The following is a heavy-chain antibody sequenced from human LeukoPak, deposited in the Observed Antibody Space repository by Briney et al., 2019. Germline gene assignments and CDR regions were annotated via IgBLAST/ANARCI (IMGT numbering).Heavy chain of an antibody. CDR2: IYYSGST. CDR3: AVIPPAVDDY. J-gene: IGHJ4*02. CDR1: GGSISSYY. D-gene: IGHD2-2*01. Sequence: PSETLSLTCTVSGGSISSYYWSWIRQPPGKGLEWIGYIYYSGSTNYNPSLKSRLTISVDTSKNQFSLKLSSVTAADTAVYYCAVIPPAVDDYWGQGTLVTVSS. V-gene: IGHV4-59*08.